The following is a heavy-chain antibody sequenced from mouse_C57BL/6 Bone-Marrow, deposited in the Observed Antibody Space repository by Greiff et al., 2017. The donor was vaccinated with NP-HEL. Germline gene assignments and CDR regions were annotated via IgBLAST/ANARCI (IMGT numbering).Heavy chain of an antibody. CDR3: ARGGNYETWFAY. V-gene: IGHV1-53*01. CDR2: INPSNGGT. Sequence: VQLQQSGTELVKPGASVKLSCKASGYTFTSYWMHWVKQRPGQGLEWIGNINPSNGGTNYNEKFKSKATLTVDKSSSTAYMQLSSLTSEDSAVYYCARGGNYETWFAYWGQGTLVTVSA. CDR1: GYTFTSYW. D-gene: IGHD1-1*01. J-gene: IGHJ3*01.